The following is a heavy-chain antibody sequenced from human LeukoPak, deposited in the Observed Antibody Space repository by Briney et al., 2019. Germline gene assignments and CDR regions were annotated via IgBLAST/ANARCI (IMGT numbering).Heavy chain of an antibody. V-gene: IGHV3-7*01. J-gene: IGHJ4*02. CDR2: IKQDGSEK. D-gene: IGHD5-12*01. CDR1: GFTFSSYW. CDR3: ASSITGDY. Sequence: GGSLRLSCAAPGFTFSSYWMSWVRQAPGKGLEWVANIKQDGSEKYYVDSVKGRFTISRDNAKNSLYLQMNSLRAEDTAVYYCASSITGDYWGQGTLVTVSS.